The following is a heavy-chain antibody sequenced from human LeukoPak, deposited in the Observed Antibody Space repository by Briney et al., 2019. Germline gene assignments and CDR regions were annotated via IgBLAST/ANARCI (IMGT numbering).Heavy chain of an antibody. D-gene: IGHD3-3*01. CDR3: ARQGYYDFWSGYRDEGY. Sequence: SETLSLTCAVSGYSISSGYYWGWIRQPPGKGLEWIGSIYHSGSTYYNPPLKSRVTISVDTSKNQFSLKLSSVTAADTAVYYCARQGYYDFWSGYRDEGYWGQGTLVTVSS. CDR1: GYSISSGYY. J-gene: IGHJ4*02. CDR2: IYHSGST. V-gene: IGHV4-38-2*01.